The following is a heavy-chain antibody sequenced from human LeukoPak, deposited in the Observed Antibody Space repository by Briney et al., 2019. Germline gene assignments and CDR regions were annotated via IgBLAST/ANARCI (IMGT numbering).Heavy chain of an antibody. Sequence: GGSLRLSCAASGFTFSSYSMNWVRQAPGKGLEWVSYISSNSSTIYYADSVKGRFTISRDNSKNTLYLQMNSLRAEDTAVYYCARDQGDSYDFWSITSSYYYYYMDVWGKGTTVTVSS. CDR3: ARDQGDSYDFWSITSSYYYYYMDV. D-gene: IGHD3-3*01. CDR1: GFTFSSYS. V-gene: IGHV3-48*01. CDR2: ISSNSSTI. J-gene: IGHJ6*03.